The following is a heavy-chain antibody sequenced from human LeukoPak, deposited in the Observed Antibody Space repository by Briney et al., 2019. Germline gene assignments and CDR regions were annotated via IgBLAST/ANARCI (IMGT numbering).Heavy chain of an antibody. J-gene: IGHJ1*01. Sequence: GGSLRLSCAASGFTFSSYSMNWVRQAPGKGLEWVSSISRSSSYIYYADSVKGRFTISRDNAKNSLYLQMNSLRAEDTAVYYCAKEEGYYYDSGGYYVEYFQHWGQGTLVTVSS. CDR2: ISRSSSYI. D-gene: IGHD3-22*01. CDR1: GFTFSSYS. CDR3: AKEEGYYYDSGGYYVEYFQH. V-gene: IGHV3-21*04.